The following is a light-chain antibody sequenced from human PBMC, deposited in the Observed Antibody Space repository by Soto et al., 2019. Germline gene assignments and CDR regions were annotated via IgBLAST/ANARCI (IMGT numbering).Light chain of an antibody. V-gene: IGKV1-5*03. CDR3: QQYNSYPLT. CDR1: QSISSW. J-gene: IGKJ4*01. CDR2: RAP. Sequence: DIQMTQSPSTLSASVGDRVTITCRASQSISSWLAWYQLKPGKAPKLLIYRAPTLQSGVPSRFGGSGSGTEFTLTISSLQPDDLAAYYCQQYNSYPLTFGGGTKVEIK.